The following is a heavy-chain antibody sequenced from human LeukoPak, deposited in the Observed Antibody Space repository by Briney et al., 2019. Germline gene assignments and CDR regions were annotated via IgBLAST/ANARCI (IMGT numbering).Heavy chain of an antibody. Sequence: GRSLRLSCAASGFTFSDYNMHWVRQAPGKGLDWVALMSPDGNKEYYADSVKGRFTISRDNSKNTLWLQMNSLRAEDTAVYYCARGLAYFDYWGQGTLVTVSS. V-gene: IGHV3-30*14. D-gene: IGHD6-19*01. J-gene: IGHJ4*02. CDR3: ARGLAYFDY. CDR2: MSPDGNKE. CDR1: GFTFSDYN.